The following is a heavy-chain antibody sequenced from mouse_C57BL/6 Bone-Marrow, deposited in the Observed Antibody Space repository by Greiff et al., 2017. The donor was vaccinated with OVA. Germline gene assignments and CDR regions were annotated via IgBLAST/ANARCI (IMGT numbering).Heavy chain of an antibody. CDR3: ATIYDDYGGYWYFDV. D-gene: IGHD2-4*01. CDR2: IWSGGST. Sequence: VQLQQSGPGLVQPSQSLSITCTVSGFSLTSYGVHWVRQSPGKGLEWLGVIWSGGSTDYNAAFIARLSISKDNSKSQVFFKMNSLQADDTAIYYCATIYDDYGGYWYFDVWGTGTTVTVSS. CDR1: GFSLTSYG. V-gene: IGHV2-2*01. J-gene: IGHJ1*03.